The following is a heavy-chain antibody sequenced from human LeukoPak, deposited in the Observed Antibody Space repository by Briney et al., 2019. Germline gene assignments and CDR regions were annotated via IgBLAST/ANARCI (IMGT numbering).Heavy chain of an antibody. CDR2: FSYDGSNK. CDR1: GFTFSNYG. D-gene: IGHD3-16*01. Sequence: GGSLRLSCAASGFTFSNYGIHWVRQAPGKGLEWVAVFSYDGSNKYSADSVKGRFTISRHNSKNTLYLQMNSLRAEDTAVYYCARDRTFYGMDVWGQGTTVTVSS. V-gene: IGHV3-30*03. J-gene: IGHJ6*02. CDR3: ARDRTFYGMDV.